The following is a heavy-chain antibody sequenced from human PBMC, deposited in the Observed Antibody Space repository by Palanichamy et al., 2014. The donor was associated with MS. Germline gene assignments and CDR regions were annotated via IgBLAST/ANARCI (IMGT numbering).Heavy chain of an antibody. V-gene: IGHV2-5*02. Sequence: QITLKESGPAPVKPTQTLTVTCTFSGFSLKTSGVGVGWIRQPPGKALEWLGIIYWDDETRYNPSLKTRLTITKDTSKNQVVLTMTNMDPVDTATYYCAHKRSGYAENWFDPWGQGTLVTVSS. J-gene: IGHJ5*02. CDR1: GFSLKTSGVG. CDR2: IYWDDET. D-gene: IGHD5-12*01. CDR3: AHKRSGYAENWFDP.